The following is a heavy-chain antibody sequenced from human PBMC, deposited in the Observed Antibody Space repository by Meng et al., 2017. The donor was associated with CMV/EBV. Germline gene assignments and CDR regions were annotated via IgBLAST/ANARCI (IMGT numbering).Heavy chain of an antibody. J-gene: IGHJ6*02. CDR1: GYTFTTFG. CDR3: ARGRLTGTTLYYGMDV. V-gene: IGHV1-18*01. CDR2: ISGYNANT. D-gene: IGHD1/OR15-1a*01. Sequence: ASVKVSCKASGYTFTTFGISWVRQAPGQGLEWMGWISGYNANTKYAQKFRGRVTMTTDTSTSTAYMELRSLRSDVTAVYYCARGRLTGTTLYYGMDVWGQGTTVTVSS.